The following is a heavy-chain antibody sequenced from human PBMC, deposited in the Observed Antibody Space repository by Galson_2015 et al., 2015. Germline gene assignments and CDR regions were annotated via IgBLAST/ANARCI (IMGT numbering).Heavy chain of an antibody. V-gene: IGHV3-74*01. J-gene: IGHJ6*02. CDR2: IHSDGSST. Sequence: SLRLSCAASGFTFSRYWMHWVRHAPGKGLVWVSRIHSDGSSTSYADSVKGRFTISRDTAKNTLYLQMNSLRAEDTAVYYCARGTPNYYYYYGMDVWGQGTTVTVSS. D-gene: IGHD2-2*01. CDR1: GFTFSRYW. CDR3: ARGTPNYYYYYGMDV.